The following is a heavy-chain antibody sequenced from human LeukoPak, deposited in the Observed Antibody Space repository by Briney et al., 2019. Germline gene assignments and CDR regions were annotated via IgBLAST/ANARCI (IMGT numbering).Heavy chain of an antibody. CDR3: ARGPYDFWSGYSYPFDY. V-gene: IGHV4-34*01. D-gene: IGHD3-3*01. J-gene: IGHJ4*02. CDR2: INHSGST. CDR1: GGSSSGYY. Sequence: PSETLSLTCAVYGGSSSGYYWSWIRQPPGKGLEWIGEINHSGSTNYNPSLKSRVTISVDTSKNQFSLKLSSVTAADTAVYYCARGPYDFWSGYSYPFDYWGQGTLVTVSS.